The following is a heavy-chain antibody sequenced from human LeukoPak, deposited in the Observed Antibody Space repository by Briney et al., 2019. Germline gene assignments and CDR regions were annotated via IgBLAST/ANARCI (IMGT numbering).Heavy chain of an antibody. D-gene: IGHD2-15*01. CDR1: GFTFSSYS. CDR2: ITSSNNYI. J-gene: IGHJ6*03. CDR3: AKPLFSGSGIWYYYYYMDV. V-gene: IGHV3-21*04. Sequence: GGSLRLSCAASGFTFSSYSMNWVRQAPGKGLEWVSSITSSNNYIYYADSMKGRFTISRDNAKNTLYLQMNSLRAEDTAVYYCAKPLFSGSGIWYYYYYMDVWGKGTTVTVSS.